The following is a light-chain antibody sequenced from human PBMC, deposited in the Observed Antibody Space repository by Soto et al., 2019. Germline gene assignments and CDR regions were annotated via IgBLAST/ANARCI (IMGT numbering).Light chain of an antibody. CDR1: TSNIGSQT. CDR2: EVS. Sequence: QSVLTQPPSASGTPGQRVSISCSGSTSNIGSQTVNWYQRLPGTAPKLMIYEVSNRPSGVSNRFSGSKSGNTASLTISGLQAEDEADYYCSSYTSSSTYVFGTGTKVTVL. CDR3: SSYTSSSTYV. J-gene: IGLJ1*01. V-gene: IGLV2-14*01.